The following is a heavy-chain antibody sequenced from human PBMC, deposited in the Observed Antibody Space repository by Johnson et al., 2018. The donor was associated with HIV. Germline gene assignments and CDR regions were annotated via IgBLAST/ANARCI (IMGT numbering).Heavy chain of an antibody. J-gene: IGHJ3*02. V-gene: IGHV3-23*04. CDR2: IRGSGGST. D-gene: IGHD1-26*01. CDR3: AIIPPGGAGKGADAFDI. Sequence: VQLVESGGSVVRRGGSLRLSCAASGFTFDDYTMHWVRQAPGKGLEWVSGIRGSGGSTYYADSVKGRFTISRDNSKNTLYLQMNSLRAEDTAVYYCAIIPPGGAGKGADAFDIWGQGTTVTVSS. CDR1: GFTFDDYT.